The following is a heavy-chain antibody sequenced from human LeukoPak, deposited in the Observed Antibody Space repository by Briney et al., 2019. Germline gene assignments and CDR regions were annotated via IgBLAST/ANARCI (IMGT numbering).Heavy chain of an antibody. V-gene: IGHV4-34*01. D-gene: IGHD3-16*01. CDR3: AREITDDAFDI. J-gene: IGHJ3*02. Sequence: PSETLSLTCAVYGGTFSGYYWSWIRQPPGKGLEWIGEINHSGSTNYNPSLKSRVTITVNTSKNQFSLKLRSVTAADTAVYYCAREITDDAFDIWGQGTMVTVSS. CDR2: INHSGST. CDR1: GGTFSGYY.